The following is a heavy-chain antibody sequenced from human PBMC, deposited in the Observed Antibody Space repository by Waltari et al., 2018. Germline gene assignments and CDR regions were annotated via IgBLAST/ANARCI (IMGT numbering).Heavy chain of an antibody. Sequence: QVVLQESGPGLVKPSETLSLTCSVSGDSMHNYLWTWIRPPPGKGLEWIGYISYSGTTNYNPSLKSRVTISLDTSKNQFSLKLNSVTAADSAVYYCAREPGYCRGGSCYFSGDNAYDVWGRGTMVTVSS. CDR2: ISYSGTT. V-gene: IGHV4-59*01. CDR3: AREPGYCRGGSCYFSGDNAYDV. D-gene: IGHD2-15*01. J-gene: IGHJ3*01. CDR1: GDSMHNYL.